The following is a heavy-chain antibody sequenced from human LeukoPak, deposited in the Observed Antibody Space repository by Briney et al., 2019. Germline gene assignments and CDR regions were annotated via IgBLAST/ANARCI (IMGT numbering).Heavy chain of an antibody. CDR1: GFTFSSYG. Sequence: GGSLRLSCAASGFTFSSYGMSWVRQTPGKGLEWVSSLSGSGGSTYYADSVRGRFTISRDNAKNSLYLQMNSLRDEDTAVYHCTRDLGLAHDYWGQGTLVTVSS. D-gene: IGHD3/OR15-3a*01. CDR2: LSGSGGST. CDR3: TRDLGLAHDY. J-gene: IGHJ4*02. V-gene: IGHV3-23*01.